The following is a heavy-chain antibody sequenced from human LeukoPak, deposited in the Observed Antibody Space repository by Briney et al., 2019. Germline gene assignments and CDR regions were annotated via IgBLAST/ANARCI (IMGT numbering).Heavy chain of an antibody. CDR1: GFTFSTYW. Sequence: GGSLRLSCVASGFTFSTYWMNWVRQAPGTGLEWVATIKEDGSDKFYVDSVKGRFTISRDNAKNSLYLQMNSLRAEDTAVYYCARDLSMGNTVLDYWGQGILVTVSS. V-gene: IGHV3-7*01. CDR3: ARDLSMGNTVLDY. J-gene: IGHJ4*02. D-gene: IGHD4/OR15-4a*01. CDR2: IKEDGSDK.